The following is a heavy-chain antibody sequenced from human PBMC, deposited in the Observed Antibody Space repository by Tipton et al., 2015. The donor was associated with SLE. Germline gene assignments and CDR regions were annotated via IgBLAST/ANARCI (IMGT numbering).Heavy chain of an antibody. J-gene: IGHJ4*02. CDR3: ARGGGSYYDY. D-gene: IGHD1-26*01. V-gene: IGHV4-4*07. CDR2: IYSSGST. CDR1: GGSISSYY. Sequence: TLSLTCTVSGGSISSYYLSWIRQPAGKGLEWIGRIYSSGSTIYNPSLKSRLTLALDTSKNQFSLRVRSVTAADTAVYYCARGGGSYYDYWGQGTLVTVSS.